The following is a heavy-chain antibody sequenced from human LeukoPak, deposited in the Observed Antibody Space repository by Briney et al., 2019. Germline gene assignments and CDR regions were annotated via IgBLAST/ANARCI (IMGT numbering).Heavy chain of an antibody. V-gene: IGHV4-59*01. D-gene: IGHD3-10*01. CDR3: ARAVWFGELLEDNWFDP. Sequence: SETLSLTCTVPGFSISSYYWSWIRQPPGKGLEWIGYIYYSGSINYDPSLKSRVTISVDTSKNQFSLKLSSVTAADTAVYYCARAVWFGELLEDNWFDPWGQGTLVTVSS. CDR2: IYYSGSI. CDR1: GFSISSYY. J-gene: IGHJ5*02.